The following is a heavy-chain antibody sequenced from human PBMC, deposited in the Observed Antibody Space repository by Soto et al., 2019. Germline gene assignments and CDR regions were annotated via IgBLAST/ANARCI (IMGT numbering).Heavy chain of an antibody. CDR1: GFTFSSYG. J-gene: IGHJ3*02. V-gene: IGHV3-33*01. CDR3: ARGRLECSTSCYEDAFDI. CDR2: IWYDGSNK. D-gene: IGHD2-2*01. Sequence: QVQLVESGGGVVQPGRSLRLSCAASGFTFSSYGMHWVRQAPGKGLEWVAVIWYDGSNKYYADSVKGRFTISRDNSKNTLYLQMNSLRAEDTAVYYCARGRLECSTSCYEDAFDIWGQGTMVTVSS.